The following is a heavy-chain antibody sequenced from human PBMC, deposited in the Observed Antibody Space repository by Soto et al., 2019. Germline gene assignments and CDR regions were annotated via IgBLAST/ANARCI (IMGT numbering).Heavy chain of an antibody. CDR2: ISWNSGSI. D-gene: IGHD4-17*01. CDR3: AKDRYGGDPHWYFDL. CDR1: GFTFDDYA. Sequence: DVQLVESGGGLVQPGRSLRLSCAASGFTFDDYAMHWVRQAPGKGLEWVSSISWNSGSIGYADSVKGRFTISRDKSKNSLYLQMNSLRAEDTALYYCAKDRYGGDPHWYFDLWGRGTLVTVSS. J-gene: IGHJ2*01. V-gene: IGHV3-9*01.